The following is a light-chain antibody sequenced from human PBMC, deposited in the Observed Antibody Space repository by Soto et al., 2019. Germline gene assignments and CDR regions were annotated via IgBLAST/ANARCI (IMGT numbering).Light chain of an antibody. CDR3: QQLNSYSSIT. CDR2: AAS. V-gene: IGKV1-9*01. CDR1: QGISSY. J-gene: IGKJ5*01. Sequence: DIQLTQSPSFLSASVGDRVTITCRASQGISSYLAWYQQKPGKAPKLXIYAASTLQSGVPSTFSGSGSGTEFTLTISSLQPEDFATYYCQQLNSYSSITFGQGTRLEI.